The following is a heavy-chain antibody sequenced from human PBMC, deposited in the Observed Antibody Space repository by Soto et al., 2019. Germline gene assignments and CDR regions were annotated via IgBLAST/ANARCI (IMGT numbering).Heavy chain of an antibody. CDR2: ININSGNT. Sequence: QGQLVQSGAEVKKPGASVKVSCKASGNTFPTYDINWVRQATGQGLAWMGWININSGNTAYAQKFQGRFIMTRNTSINTVYMELSSLRSDDTAVYYCSKGYAMDVWGQGTTVIVSS. CDR3: SKGYAMDV. V-gene: IGHV1-8*01. CDR1: GNTFPTYD. J-gene: IGHJ6*02.